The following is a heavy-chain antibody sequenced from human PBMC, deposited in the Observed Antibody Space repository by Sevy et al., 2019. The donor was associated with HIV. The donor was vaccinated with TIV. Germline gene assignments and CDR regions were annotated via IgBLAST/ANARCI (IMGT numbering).Heavy chain of an antibody. J-gene: IGHJ6*02. CDR1: GFSLTTSD. CDR2: VRNDGSNK. V-gene: IGHV3-30*02. D-gene: IGHD2-8*01. Sequence: GGALRLSCAASGFSLTTSDMHWVRQAPGKGLEWVAYVRNDGSNKYYANSVRDRFTISRDSPKNTLYLQMNSLRDEDTAIYYCARGRKTTEEWLEELDYYYGMDVWGQGTTVTVSS. CDR3: ARGRKTTEEWLEELDYYYGMDV.